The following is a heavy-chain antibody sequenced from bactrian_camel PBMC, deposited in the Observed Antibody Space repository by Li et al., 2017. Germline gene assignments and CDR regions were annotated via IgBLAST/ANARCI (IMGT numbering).Heavy chain of an antibody. J-gene: IGHJ4*01. Sequence: HVQLVESGGGSVEAGGSLTLSCTASRSILTMYRAGWFRQDSGNKREGVVVIGTTGSTIYADSVKARFTVSIDNAKNTMYLQMNRLKPEDTGMCYCAAGGWYGTPDLSAQGYKYWGQGTQVTVS. D-gene: IGHD5*01. CDR3: AAGGWYGTPDLSAQGYKY. CDR2: IGTTGST. CDR1: RSILTMYR. V-gene: IGHV3S53*01.